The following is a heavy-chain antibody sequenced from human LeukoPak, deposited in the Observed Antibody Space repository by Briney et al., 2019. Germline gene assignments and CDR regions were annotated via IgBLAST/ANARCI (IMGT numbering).Heavy chain of an antibody. CDR2: ISSSSSTI. Sequence: PGGSLRLSCAASGFTVSSNYMSWVRQAPGKGLEWVSYISSSSSTIYYADSVKGRFTISRDNAKNSLYLQMNSLRAEDTAVYYCARGDYYDSSGYYYDYYWGQGTLVTVSS. J-gene: IGHJ4*02. V-gene: IGHV3-48*01. CDR1: GFTVSSNY. D-gene: IGHD3-22*01. CDR3: ARGDYYDSSGYYYDYY.